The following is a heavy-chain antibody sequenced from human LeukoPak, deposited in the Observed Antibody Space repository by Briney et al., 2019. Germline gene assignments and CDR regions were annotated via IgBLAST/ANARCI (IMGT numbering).Heavy chain of an antibody. J-gene: IGHJ4*02. D-gene: IGHD3/OR15-3a*01. V-gene: IGHV3-48*04. CDR1: GFTFSSYS. CDR2: INGGSSTI. Sequence: GGSLRLSSTASGFTFSSYSMNWVRLAPGKGLEWISYINGGSSTIWYADSVKGRCTISRDNAKNSVYLQMNSLRADDTATDYCARDRDWAFDFWGQGTLVAVSS. CDR3: ARDRDWAFDF.